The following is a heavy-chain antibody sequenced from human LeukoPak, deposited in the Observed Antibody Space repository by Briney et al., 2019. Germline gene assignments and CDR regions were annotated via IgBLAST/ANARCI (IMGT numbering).Heavy chain of an antibody. CDR1: GYTFMSNG. CDR2: MSAHNGDT. D-gene: IGHD5-24*01. V-gene: IGHV1-18*01. Sequence: SMKVSCKASGYTFMSNGLSWVRRAPGQGLEWMGWMSAHNGDTNYAQKFQGRVNMTTDTSTSTIYMELRSLRSDDTAVYYCARELREEMDPELETDDFDIWGQGKMVTVSS. CDR3: ARELREEMDPELETDDFDI. J-gene: IGHJ3*02.